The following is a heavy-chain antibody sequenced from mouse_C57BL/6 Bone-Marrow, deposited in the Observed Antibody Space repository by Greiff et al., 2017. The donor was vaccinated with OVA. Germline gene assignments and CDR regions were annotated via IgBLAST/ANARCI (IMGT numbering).Heavy chain of an antibody. J-gene: IGHJ1*03. V-gene: IGHV1-82*01. CDR1: GYAFSSSW. Sequence: QVQLKESGPELVKPGASVKISCKASGYAFSSSWMNWVKQRPGKGLEWIGRIYPGDGDTNYNGKFKGQATLTADKSSSTAYMQLSSLTSEDSAVYFCARWYYGSSYGYFDVWGTGTTVTVSS. CDR3: ARWYYGSSYGYFDV. D-gene: IGHD1-1*01. CDR2: IYPGDGDT.